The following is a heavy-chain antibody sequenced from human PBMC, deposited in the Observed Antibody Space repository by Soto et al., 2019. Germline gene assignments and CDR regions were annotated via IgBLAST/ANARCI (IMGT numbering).Heavy chain of an antibody. Sequence: QVQLQESGPGLVKPSQTLSLTCTVSGGSISSGGYYWSWIRQHPGKGLEWIGYIYYSGSTYYNPSLKSRVNISVDTSKNQFSLKLSSVTAADTAVYYCARSFTVTTVGWFDPWGQGTLVTVSS. CDR3: ARSFTVTTVGWFDP. V-gene: IGHV4-31*03. J-gene: IGHJ5*02. D-gene: IGHD4-17*01. CDR2: IYYSGST. CDR1: GGSISSGGYY.